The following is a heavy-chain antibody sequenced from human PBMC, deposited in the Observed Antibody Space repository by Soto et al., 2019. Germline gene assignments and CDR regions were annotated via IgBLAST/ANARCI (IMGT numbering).Heavy chain of an antibody. Sequence: QVQLQESGPGLVKPSQTLSLTCTVSGGSISSGDYYWSWIRQPPGKGLEWIGYIDYSGSTYYNPSLKSRVTISVDTSKNQFSLKLSSVTAADTAVYYCAGESYSSSWYGSAFDIWGQGTMVTVSS. CDR1: GGSISSGDYY. CDR2: IDYSGST. J-gene: IGHJ3*02. V-gene: IGHV4-30-4*01. D-gene: IGHD6-13*01. CDR3: AGESYSSSWYGSAFDI.